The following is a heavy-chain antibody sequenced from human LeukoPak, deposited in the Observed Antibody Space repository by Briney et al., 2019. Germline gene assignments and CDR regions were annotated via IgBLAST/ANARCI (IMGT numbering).Heavy chain of an antibody. Sequence: GGSLRLSCAASGFTFSRYSMNWVRQAPGKGLEWVSSISSSTSHIYYAGSVKGRFTISRDNAKNSLYLQMNSLRAEDTAVYYCARDLSVASDYWGQGTLVTVSS. CDR3: ARDLSVASDY. J-gene: IGHJ4*02. CDR1: GFTFSRYS. D-gene: IGHD5-12*01. CDR2: ISSSTSHI. V-gene: IGHV3-21*01.